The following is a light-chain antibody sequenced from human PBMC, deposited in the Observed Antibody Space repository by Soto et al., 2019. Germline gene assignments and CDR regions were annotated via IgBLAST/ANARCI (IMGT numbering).Light chain of an antibody. J-gene: IGKJ4*01. CDR2: LAS. V-gene: IGKV1-9*01. CDR1: QGISSY. Sequence: DIKLTQSPSFLSASVGDRVTITCRASQGISSYLAWYQQKPGKAPKVLIYLASTLQSGVPSRFGGSGSGTEFTLTISSLQPEDFATYYCQQLKSYPLTFGGGTKVEIK. CDR3: QQLKSYPLT.